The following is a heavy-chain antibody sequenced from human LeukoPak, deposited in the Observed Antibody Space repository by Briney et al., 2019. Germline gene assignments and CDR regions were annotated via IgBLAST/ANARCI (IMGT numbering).Heavy chain of an antibody. CDR3: TRMGNYWYNWFDP. J-gene: IGHJ5*02. Sequence: SETLSLTCTVSGGSISNYYWSWIRQPPGKGLEWIGYISYSGSTNYNPSLKSRVTISVDMSKNQLSLKLSSVTAADTAVYYCTRMGNYWYNWFDPWGQGTLVTVSS. CDR1: GGSISNYY. CDR2: ISYSGST. V-gene: IGHV4-59*08. D-gene: IGHD2-8*02.